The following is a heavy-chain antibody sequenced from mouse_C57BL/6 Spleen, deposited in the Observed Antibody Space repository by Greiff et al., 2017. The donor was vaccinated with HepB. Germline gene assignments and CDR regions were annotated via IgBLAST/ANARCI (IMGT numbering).Heavy chain of an antibody. V-gene: IGHV1-22*01. CDR1: GYTFTDYN. Sequence: EVQLQQSGPELVKPGASVKMSCKASGYTFTDYNMHWVKQSHGKSLEWIGYINPNNGGTSYNQKFKGKATLTVNKSSSTAYMELRSLTSEDSAVYYCAKLGRADWFAYWGQGTLVTVSA. CDR3: AKLGRADWFAY. D-gene: IGHD4-1*01. CDR2: INPNNGGT. J-gene: IGHJ3*01.